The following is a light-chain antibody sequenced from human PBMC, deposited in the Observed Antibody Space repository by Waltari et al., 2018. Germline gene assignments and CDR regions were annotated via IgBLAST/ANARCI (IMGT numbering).Light chain of an antibody. V-gene: IGLV2-23*02. CDR2: EVN. J-gene: IGLJ2*01. Sequence: QSALTQPASVSGSPGQSITISCPGSSSAVGNYDFFSWYQQYPGKAPKVIIYEVNKRPSGVSDRFSGSKSGNTASLTISGLQPEDEADYHCCSYATRNTPVAFGGGTKVTLL. CDR3: CSYATRNTPVA. CDR1: SSAVGNYDF.